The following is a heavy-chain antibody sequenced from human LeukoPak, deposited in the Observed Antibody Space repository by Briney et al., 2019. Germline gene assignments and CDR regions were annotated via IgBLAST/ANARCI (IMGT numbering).Heavy chain of an antibody. CDR1: GFTFSASW. D-gene: IGHD6-19*01. CDR3: ARVGRNGWDFDH. Sequence: GGSLRLSCAASGFTFSASWITWVRQAPGKGLEWVTIINEGGGLTFYVDSVKGRFSISRDNSKNSLSLQMSTLRVEDTAMYYCARVGRNGWDFDHWGQGTLVTVSS. CDR2: INEGGGLT. J-gene: IGHJ4*02. V-gene: IGHV3-7*01.